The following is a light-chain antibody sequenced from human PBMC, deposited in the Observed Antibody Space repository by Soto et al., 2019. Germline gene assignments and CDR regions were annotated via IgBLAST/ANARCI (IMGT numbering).Light chain of an antibody. CDR1: QALSNY. V-gene: IGKV1-9*01. CDR3: QQLSRYSLT. J-gene: IGKJ4*01. CDR2: SAS. Sequence: QLTQSPSVLSASVGDTVTITCRASQALSNYLAWYQQKPGKAPDLLIYSASTLQSGVPSRFSGSGSETEFSLTIIAWLQDDVATYYCQQLSRYSLTFGEGTKVDI.